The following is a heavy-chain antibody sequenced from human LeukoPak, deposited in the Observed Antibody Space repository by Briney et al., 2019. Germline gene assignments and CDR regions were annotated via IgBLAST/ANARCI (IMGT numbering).Heavy chain of an antibody. J-gene: IGHJ4*02. CDR3: GRGGDTAMVTGY. CDR1: GGSIDNYY. Sequence: SETLSLTCTVSGGSIDNYYWSWIRQPPGKGLEWIGYIYYSGNTYYIPSLESRVTISVDRSKNQFSLRLSSVTAADTAVYYCGRGGDTAMVTGYWGQGTLVTVSS. CDR2: IYYSGNT. D-gene: IGHD5-18*01. V-gene: IGHV4-59*01.